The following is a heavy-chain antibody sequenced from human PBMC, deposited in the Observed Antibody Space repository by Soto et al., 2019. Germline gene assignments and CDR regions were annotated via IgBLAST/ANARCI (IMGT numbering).Heavy chain of an antibody. D-gene: IGHD3-10*01. CDR3: AKKVNSGPGSQFFDY. Sequence: GGSLRLSCAASGFTFSSYSMSWVRQAPGKGLEWVSGFSTGGDGGTTYYADSVKGRFTISRDNSKNTLFLQMNSLRAEDTAIYYCAKKVNSGPGSQFFDYWGQGTLVTVSS. J-gene: IGHJ4*02. V-gene: IGHV3-23*01. CDR2: FSTGGDGGTT. CDR1: GFTFSSYS.